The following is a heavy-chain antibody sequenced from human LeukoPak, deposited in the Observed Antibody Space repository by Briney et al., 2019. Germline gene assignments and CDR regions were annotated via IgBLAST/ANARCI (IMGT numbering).Heavy chain of an antibody. CDR3: ARFRMTQVTATSYYYMDV. Sequence: KPSETLSLTCTVPGDSINGYYRTSIRQPPGKGLEWIGYINHSGTTNYNPSLKSRLTISVDTSKNQFSLKLSSVTAADTAVYYCARFRMTQVTATSYYYMDVWGKGTPVTVSS. D-gene: IGHD4-17*01. V-gene: IGHV4-59*01. CDR1: GDSINGYY. J-gene: IGHJ6*03. CDR2: INHSGTT.